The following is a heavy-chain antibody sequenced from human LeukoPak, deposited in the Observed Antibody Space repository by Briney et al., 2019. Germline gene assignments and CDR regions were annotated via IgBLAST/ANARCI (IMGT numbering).Heavy chain of an antibody. CDR1: GYTFTSYG. Sequence: ASVKVSCKASGYTFTSYGISWVRQAPGQGLEWMGWISAYNGNTNYAQKLQGRVTMTTDTSTSTAYTELRSLRSDDTAVYYCARDLSGAAAVTGAFDIWGQGTMVTVSS. CDR3: ARDLSGAAAVTGAFDI. V-gene: IGHV1-18*01. CDR2: ISAYNGNT. D-gene: IGHD6-13*01. J-gene: IGHJ3*02.